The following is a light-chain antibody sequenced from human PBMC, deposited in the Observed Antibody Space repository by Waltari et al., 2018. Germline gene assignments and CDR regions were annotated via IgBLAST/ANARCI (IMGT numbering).Light chain of an antibody. J-gene: IGLJ2*01. CDR2: DVA. CDR1: THDVGGYNY. Sequence: QSALTQPAPVSGSPGQSFTISCPGTTHDVGGYNYVSWYLQHPGKAPQLLVYDVATRPAGVSVRFAASKSGNTASLTISGLQAEDEADYYCCSHRSGNTLGVFGGGTKLTVL. CDR3: CSHRSGNTLGV. V-gene: IGLV2-14*03.